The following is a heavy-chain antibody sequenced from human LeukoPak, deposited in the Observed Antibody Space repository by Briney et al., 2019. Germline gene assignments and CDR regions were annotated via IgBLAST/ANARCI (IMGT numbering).Heavy chain of an antibody. CDR3: ARRSVVPAAIIDY. CDR1: GSPFTSYW. CDR2: IYPGDSDT. D-gene: IGHD2-2*01. Sequence: GASLQISCQGSGSPFTSYWIGWVRQVPGKGLEWMGIIYPGDSDTRYSPSFQGQVTLSTDKSISTAYLQWSSLKASDTAMYYCARRSVVPAAIIDYWGQGTLVTVSS. J-gene: IGHJ4*02. V-gene: IGHV5-51*01.